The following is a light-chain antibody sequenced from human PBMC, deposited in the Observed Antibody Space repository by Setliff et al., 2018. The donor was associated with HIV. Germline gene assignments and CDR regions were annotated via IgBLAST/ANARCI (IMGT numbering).Light chain of an antibody. V-gene: IGLV2-14*03. CDR3: TSYAITNTLP. Sequence: QSALAQPASVSGSPGQSITIACTGTSRDVVDYKYVSWYQQHPGKAPKLIIYDVTNRPSGVSNRFSGSNSGNTASLTISGLQTEDEADYHCTSYAITNTLPFGTGTKSPS. CDR2: DVT. CDR1: SRDVVDYKY. J-gene: IGLJ1*01.